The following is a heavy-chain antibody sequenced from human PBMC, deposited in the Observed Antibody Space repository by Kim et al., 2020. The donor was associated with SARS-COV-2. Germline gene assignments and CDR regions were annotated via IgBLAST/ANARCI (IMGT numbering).Heavy chain of an antibody. D-gene: IGHD4-17*01. V-gene: IGHV4-39*01. Sequence: SETLSLTCTVSGVSISSSNYYWVWIRQPPGKGLEWIGSISYNGNTYFNPSLKSRVTISVDMSKNQFSLKPSSVTAADTAVYYCARRTYRGLRGASFDYWGQGTLVTVSS. CDR3: ARRTYRGLRGASFDY. CDR2: ISYNGNT. CDR1: GVSISSSNYY. J-gene: IGHJ4*02.